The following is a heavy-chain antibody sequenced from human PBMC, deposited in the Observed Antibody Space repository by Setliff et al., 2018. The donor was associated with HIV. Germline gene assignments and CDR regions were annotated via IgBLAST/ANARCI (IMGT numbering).Heavy chain of an antibody. J-gene: IGHJ4*02. CDR3: ARQTATGTSATFDS. CDR2: IYTSGST. V-gene: IGHV4-4*07. Sequence: SETLSLTCTVSGGSISSYYWSWIRQPAGKGLEWIGRIYTSGSTNYNPSLKNRCSMSIDTSKNQFSLKLSPVTAADTAVYYCARQTATGTSATFDSWGQGSLVTVSS. CDR1: GGSISSYY. D-gene: IGHD2-21*02.